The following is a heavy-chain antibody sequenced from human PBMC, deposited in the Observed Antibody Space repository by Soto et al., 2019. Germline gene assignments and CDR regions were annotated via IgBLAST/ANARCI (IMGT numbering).Heavy chain of an antibody. Sequence: GASVKVSCKASGFTFTSSAMQWVRQARGQRLEWIGWIVVGSGNTNYAQKFQERVTITRDMSTSTAYMDLSSLRSEDTAVYYCAADPGLRPYYYDSSGYLAWGQGTLVTVSS. CDR3: AADPGLRPYYYDSSGYLA. CDR2: IVVGSGNT. V-gene: IGHV1-58*02. CDR1: GFTFTSSA. D-gene: IGHD3-22*01. J-gene: IGHJ5*02.